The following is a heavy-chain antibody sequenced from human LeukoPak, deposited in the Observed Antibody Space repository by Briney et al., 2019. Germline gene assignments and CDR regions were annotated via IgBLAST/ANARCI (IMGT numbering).Heavy chain of an antibody. CDR2: ISGSGGST. Sequence: GGSLRLSCAASGFTFSSYGMSWVRQAPGKGLEWVSAISGSGGSTYYADSVKGRFTISRDNSKNTLYLQMNSLRAEDTAIYYCAKRVTSAAYYFDYWGQGTLVTVSS. D-gene: IGHD5-18*01. J-gene: IGHJ4*02. CDR3: AKRVTSAAYYFDY. CDR1: GFTFSSYG. V-gene: IGHV3-23*01.